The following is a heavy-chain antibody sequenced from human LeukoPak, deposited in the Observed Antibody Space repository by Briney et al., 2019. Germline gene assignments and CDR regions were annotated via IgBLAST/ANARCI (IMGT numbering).Heavy chain of an antibody. CDR3: ARASLSIAATDPYDP. J-gene: IGHJ5*02. CDR2: IKQDGSEK. D-gene: IGHD2-15*01. V-gene: IGHV3-7*01. CDR1: GFTFSSYW. Sequence: GGSLRLSCAASGFTFSSYWMSWVRQAPGKGLEWVANIKQDGSEKYYVDSVKGRFIISRDNAKNSLYLQMNSLRAEDTAVYYCARASLSIAATDPYDPWGQGTLVTVSS.